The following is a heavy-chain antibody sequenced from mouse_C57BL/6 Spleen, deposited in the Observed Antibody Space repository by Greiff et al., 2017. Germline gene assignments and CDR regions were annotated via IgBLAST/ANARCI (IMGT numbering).Heavy chain of an antibody. D-gene: IGHD1-1*01. CDR1: GYTFTDYN. CDR2: INPKNGGT. V-gene: IGHV1-22*01. J-gene: IGHJ2*01. Sequence: VQLKESGPELVKPGASVKMSCKASGYTFTDYNMHWVKQSHGKSLEWIGYINPKNGGTSYNQKFKGKATLTENKSSSTAYMELRSLTSEDSSVYYCARRYYCSRMYFDYWGQGTTLTVSS. CDR3: ARRYYCSRMYFDY.